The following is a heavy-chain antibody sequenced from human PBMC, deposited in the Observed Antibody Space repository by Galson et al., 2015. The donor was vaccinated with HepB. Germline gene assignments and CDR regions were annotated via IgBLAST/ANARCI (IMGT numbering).Heavy chain of an antibody. V-gene: IGHV2-26*01. Sequence: PALVKPTQTLTLTCTVSGFSLSNARMGVSWIRQPPGKALEWLAHIFSNDEKSYSTSLKSRLTISKDTSKSQVVLTMTNMDPVDTATYYCARQNRYCSSTSCYTVGDYWGQGTLVTVSS. J-gene: IGHJ4*02. D-gene: IGHD2-2*02. CDR1: GFSLSNARMG. CDR3: ARQNRYCSSTSCYTVGDY. CDR2: IFSNDEK.